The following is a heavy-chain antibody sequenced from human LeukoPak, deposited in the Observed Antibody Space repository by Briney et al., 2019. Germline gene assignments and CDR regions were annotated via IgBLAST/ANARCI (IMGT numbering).Heavy chain of an antibody. J-gene: IGHJ5*02. CDR3: ARDRPRWELRNWFDP. CDR1: GGSFSGYY. V-gene: IGHV4-34*01. D-gene: IGHD1-7*01. Sequence: SETLSLTCAVYGGSFSGYYWSWIRQPPGKGLEWIGEINHSGSTNYNPSLKSRVTISVDTSKNQFSLKLSSVTAADTAVYYCARDRPRWELRNWFDPWGQGTLVTVFS. CDR2: INHSGST.